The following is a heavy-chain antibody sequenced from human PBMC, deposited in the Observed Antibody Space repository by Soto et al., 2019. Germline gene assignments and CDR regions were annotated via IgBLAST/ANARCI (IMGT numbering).Heavy chain of an antibody. CDR2: SYSGGNT. CDR3: VKGYGAGSYFFDS. Sequence: EVQLVESGGGLIQPGGSLRLSCAASGISVSSNYMTWVRQAPGKGLECVSVSYSGGNTYYADSVKGRFTISRDNFKNTFYLQMNSLRAEDTAVYYCVKGYGAGSYFFDSWGQGTLVTVSS. V-gene: IGHV3-53*01. J-gene: IGHJ5*01. CDR1: GISVSSNY. D-gene: IGHD3-10*01.